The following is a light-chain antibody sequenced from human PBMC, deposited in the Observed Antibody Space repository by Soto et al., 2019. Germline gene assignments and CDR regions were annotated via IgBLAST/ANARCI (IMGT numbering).Light chain of an antibody. Sequence: EIVLTQSPGTLSLSPGERATLSCRASQSVSSSYLAWYQQKPGQAPRPLIYGASSRATGNPDRCSGSGSGTDFTLTISRLEPEDFAVYYCQQYGSSPPITFGQGTRLEIK. J-gene: IGKJ5*01. CDR3: QQYGSSPPIT. CDR2: GAS. CDR1: QSVSSSY. V-gene: IGKV3-20*01.